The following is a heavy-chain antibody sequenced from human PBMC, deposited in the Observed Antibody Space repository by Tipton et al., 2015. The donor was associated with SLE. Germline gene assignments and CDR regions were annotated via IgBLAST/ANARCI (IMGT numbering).Heavy chain of an antibody. J-gene: IGHJ4*02. CDR3: AGAWQGYCSGGTCYVLDY. D-gene: IGHD2-15*01. Sequence: TLSLTCNVSGGSISRYYWSWIRQPPGKGLAWIGYIYTSGSTNYNPSLKSRVTISVDTSKNQFSLKLSSVTAADTAVYYCAGAWQGYCSGGTCYVLDYWGQGTLVTVSS. V-gene: IGHV4-4*08. CDR1: GGSISRYY. CDR2: IYTSGST.